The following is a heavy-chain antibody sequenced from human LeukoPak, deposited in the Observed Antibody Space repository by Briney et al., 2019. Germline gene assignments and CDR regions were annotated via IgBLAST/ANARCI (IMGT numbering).Heavy chain of an antibody. D-gene: IGHD1-26*01. V-gene: IGHV1-69*04. CDR1: GGTFSSYA. Sequence: ALVKVSCKASGGTFSSYAISWVRQAPGQGLEWMGRIIPILGIANYAQKFQGRVTITADKSTSTAYMELSSLRSEDTAVYYCARGIVGAMYYFDYWGQGTLVTVSS. CDR2: IIPILGIA. CDR3: ARGIVGAMYYFDY. J-gene: IGHJ4*02.